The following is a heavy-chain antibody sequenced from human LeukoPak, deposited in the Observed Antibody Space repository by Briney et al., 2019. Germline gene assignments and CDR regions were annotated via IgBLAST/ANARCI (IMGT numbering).Heavy chain of an antibody. D-gene: IGHD3-22*01. CDR2: IIPIFGTA. CDR1: GGTFSSYA. J-gene: IGHJ5*02. Sequence: SVTVSCKASGGTFSSYAISWVRQAPGQGLEWMGGIIPIFGTANYAQKFQGRVTITTDESTSTAYMELSSLRSEDTAVYYCARGWAQKTYYYDSSGYYYLSNWFDPWGQGTLVTVSS. CDR3: ARGWAQKTYYYDSSGYYYLSNWFDP. V-gene: IGHV1-69*05.